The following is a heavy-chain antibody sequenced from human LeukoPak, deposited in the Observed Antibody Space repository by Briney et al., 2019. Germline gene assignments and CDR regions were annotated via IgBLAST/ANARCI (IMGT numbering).Heavy chain of an antibody. J-gene: IGHJ4*02. CDR1: GYTFTSYY. V-gene: IGHV1-46*01. CDR3: ARDEDYGISVNVDY. D-gene: IGHD4-17*01. Sequence: ASVKVSCKAFGYTFTSYYMHWVRQAPGQGLEWVGIINPSGGNTNYAQKFQGRVTMTRDMSTSTAYMELRSLRSDDTAVYYCARDEDYGISVNVDYWGQGTLVTVSS. CDR2: INPSGGNT.